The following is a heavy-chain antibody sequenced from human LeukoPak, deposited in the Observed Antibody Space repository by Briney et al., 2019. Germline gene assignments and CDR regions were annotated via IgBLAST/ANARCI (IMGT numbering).Heavy chain of an antibody. V-gene: IGHV1-8*01. CDR1: GYTFTSYD. D-gene: IGHD6-19*01. CDR3: ARDGDSSGWFYFDY. CDR2: MNPNSGNT. Sequence: ASVKVSCKASGYTFTSYDINWVRQATGQGLEWMGWMNPNSGNTGYAQKFQGRVTMTRNTSISTAYMELSSLRSEDTAVYYCARDGDSSGWFYFDYWGQGTLVTVSS. J-gene: IGHJ4*02.